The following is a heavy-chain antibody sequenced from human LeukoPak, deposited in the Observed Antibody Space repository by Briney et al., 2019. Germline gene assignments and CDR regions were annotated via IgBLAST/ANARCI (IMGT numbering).Heavy chain of an antibody. CDR1: GGSISSGGYY. CDR3: ARQILVRKDAFDI. J-gene: IGHJ3*02. D-gene: IGHD6-13*01. Sequence: PSQTLSLTCTVSGGSISSGGYYWSWIRQPPGKGLEWIGYIYYSGSTNYNPSLKSRVTISVDTSKNQFSLKLSSVTAADTAVYYCARQILVRKDAFDIWGQGTMVTVSS. CDR2: IYYSGST. V-gene: IGHV4-61*08.